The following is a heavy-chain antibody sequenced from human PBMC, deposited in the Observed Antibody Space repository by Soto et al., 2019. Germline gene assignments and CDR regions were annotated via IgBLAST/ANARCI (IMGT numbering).Heavy chain of an antibody. V-gene: IGHV2-5*02. CDR2: IYWDDDK. CDR3: AHRPAMTSSDY. D-gene: IGHD2-21*02. Sequence: QITLKESGPTLVKPTQTLTLTCTFSGFSLTTSGVAVGWIRQPPGKALEWLALIYWDDDKRYSPSLNNRLTITKDTSKNQVVLTMTNMDPVDTATYYCAHRPAMTSSDYWGQGIMVTVSS. CDR1: GFSLTTSGVA. J-gene: IGHJ4*02.